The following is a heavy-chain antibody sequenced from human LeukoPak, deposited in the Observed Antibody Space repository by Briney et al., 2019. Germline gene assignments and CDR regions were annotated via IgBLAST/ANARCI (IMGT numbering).Heavy chain of an antibody. D-gene: IGHD3-10*01. CDR2: IIPIFGTA. CDR3: ASVGSGSYRGWFDY. V-gene: IGHV1-69*13. Sequence: SVKVSCKAPGGTFSSYAISWVRQAPGQGLEWMGGIIPIFGTANYAQKFQGRVTITADESTSTAYMELSSLRSEDTAVYYCASVGSGSYRGWFDYWGQGTLVTVSS. CDR1: GGTFSSYA. J-gene: IGHJ4*02.